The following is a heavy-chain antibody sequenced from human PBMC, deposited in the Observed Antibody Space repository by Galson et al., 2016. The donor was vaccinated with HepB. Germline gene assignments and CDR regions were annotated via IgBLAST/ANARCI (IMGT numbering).Heavy chain of an antibody. CDR2: IDIAGDT. CDR1: GFIFSNYD. Sequence: SLRLSCAASGFIFSNYDMHWVRQVAGKGLEWVSCIDIAGDTYYPDSVKGRFTISRDNSKNTLYLQMNSLKAEDTAVYYCARDGEYYYGSGSYAETWGQGTLVTVSS. J-gene: IGHJ5*02. CDR3: ARDGEYYYGSGSYAET. D-gene: IGHD3-10*01. V-gene: IGHV3-13*01.